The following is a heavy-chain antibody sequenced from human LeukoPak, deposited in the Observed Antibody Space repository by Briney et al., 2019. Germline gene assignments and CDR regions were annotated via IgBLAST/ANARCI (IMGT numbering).Heavy chain of an antibody. D-gene: IGHD1-26*01. J-gene: IGHJ3*02. CDR2: ISGSGGST. Sequence: HPGGSLRLSCAASGFTFSNYAMSWVRQAPGKGLEWVSAISGSGGSTYYADSVKGRFTISRDNSKNTLYLQMNSLRAEDTAVYYCAKDLVPYSGSNWDAFDIWGQGTMVTVSS. V-gene: IGHV3-23*01. CDR1: GFTFSNYA. CDR3: AKDLVPYSGSNWDAFDI.